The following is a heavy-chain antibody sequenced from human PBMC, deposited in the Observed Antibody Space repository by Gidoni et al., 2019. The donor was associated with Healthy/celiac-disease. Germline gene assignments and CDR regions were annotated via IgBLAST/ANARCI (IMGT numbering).Heavy chain of an antibody. J-gene: IGHJ4*02. D-gene: IGHD3-22*01. CDR3: ARDSYYDGSGAANGD. V-gene: IGHV3-30-3*01. CDR1: SSYA. Sequence: SSYAMHWVRQAPGKGLEWVAVISYDGSNKYYADSVKGRFTISRDNSKNTLYLQMNSLRAEDTAVYYCARDSYYDGSGAANGDWGQGTLVTVSS. CDR2: ISYDGSNK.